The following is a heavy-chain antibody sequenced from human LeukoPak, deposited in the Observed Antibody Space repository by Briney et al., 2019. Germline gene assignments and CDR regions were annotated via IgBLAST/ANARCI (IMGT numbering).Heavy chain of an antibody. J-gene: IGHJ5*02. CDR3: ATDFYDST. CDR2: IRSNSDGGTI. CDR1: GFTFSNAW. D-gene: IGHD3-22*01. Sequence: GGSLRLSCATSGFTFSNAWMNWVRQAPGKGLEWVGRIRSNSDGGTIDYAAPVKGRFTLSRDDSKTTLYLQVNSLRTEDTAVYYCATDFYDSTWGQGTLVTVSS. V-gene: IGHV3-15*07.